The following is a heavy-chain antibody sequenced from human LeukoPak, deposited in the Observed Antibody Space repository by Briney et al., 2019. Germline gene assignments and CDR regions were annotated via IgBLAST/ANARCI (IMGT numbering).Heavy chain of an antibody. CDR2: IRTNSYGGTT. CDR1: GFTFGDYA. J-gene: IGHJ4*02. CDR3: SRDRYYYDSRGHPE. V-gene: IGHV3-49*04. D-gene: IGHD3-22*01. Sequence: GGSLRLSCTGSGFTFGDYAMSWVRQAPGKGLEWIGFIRTNSYGGTTEYAASVKGRFTISRDNTKNSLYLQMNSLRAEDTAIYYCSRDRYYYDSRGHPEWGQGTLVTVSS.